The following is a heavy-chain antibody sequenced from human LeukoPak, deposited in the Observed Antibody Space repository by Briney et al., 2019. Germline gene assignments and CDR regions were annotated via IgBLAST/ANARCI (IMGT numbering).Heavy chain of an antibody. V-gene: IGHV3-74*01. Sequence: GGSLRLSCAASGFNFSDHWMHWVRQVPGKGLVWVSRINADGTTTKYAGSVKGRFTISRDNAKNTVYLQMNSLRDEDAAVYYCAREGTIFYDMDVWGQGTTVTVS. CDR3: AREGTIFYDMDV. CDR2: INADGTTT. J-gene: IGHJ6*02. D-gene: IGHD3-3*01. CDR1: GFNFSDHW.